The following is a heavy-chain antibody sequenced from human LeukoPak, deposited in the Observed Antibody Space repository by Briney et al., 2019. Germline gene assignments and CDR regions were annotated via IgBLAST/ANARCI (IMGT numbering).Heavy chain of an antibody. V-gene: IGHV1-58*02. CDR1: GFTFTSSA. CDR2: IVVGSGNT. CDR3: AAGVSVGATEAHDY. D-gene: IGHD1-26*01. J-gene: IGHJ4*02. Sequence: SVKVSCKASGFTFTSSAMQWVRQARGQRLEWIGWIVVGSGNTNYAQKFQERVTITRDMSTSTAYMELSSLRSEDTAVYYCAAGVSVGATEAHDYWGQGTLVTVSS.